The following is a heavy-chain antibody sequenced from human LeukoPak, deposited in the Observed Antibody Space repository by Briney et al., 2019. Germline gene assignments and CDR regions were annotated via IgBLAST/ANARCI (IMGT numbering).Heavy chain of an antibody. D-gene: IGHD3-10*01. Sequence: GGSLRLSCAASGFSFSTYAMSWVRQAPGKGLEWVPGISSSGGSTVYIDSVKGRFTISRDNSKNTLYLQMNSLKTEDTAVYYCSWDGSGAFDYWGQGTLVTVSS. J-gene: IGHJ4*02. CDR3: SWDGSGAFDY. CDR2: ISSSGGST. V-gene: IGHV3-23*01. CDR1: GFSFSTYA.